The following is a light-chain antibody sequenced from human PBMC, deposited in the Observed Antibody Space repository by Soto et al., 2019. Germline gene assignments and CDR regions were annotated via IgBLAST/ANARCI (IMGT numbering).Light chain of an antibody. CDR3: QQYSVYWT. Sequence: DIQMTQSPSSLSASVGDRVTIICRASQSVSTRLAWYQQKPGKAPKVLIYDASSWAGGVPSRFTGSGSGTEFPLTINSLQPDDSATDYCQQYSVYWTFGQGTKVDIK. V-gene: IGKV1-5*02. J-gene: IGKJ1*01. CDR2: DAS. CDR1: QSVSTR.